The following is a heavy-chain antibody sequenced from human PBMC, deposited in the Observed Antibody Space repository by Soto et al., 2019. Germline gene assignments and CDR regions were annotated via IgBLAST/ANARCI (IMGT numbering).Heavy chain of an antibody. CDR3: ARGHVEYYDSSGYYYWYWFDP. J-gene: IGHJ5*02. CDR1: GYTFTGYY. V-gene: IGHV1-2*02. Sequence: ASVKVSCKASGYTFTGYYMHWVRQAPGQGLEWMGWINPNSGGTNYAQKFQGRVTMTRDTSISTAYMELSRLRSDDTAVYYCARGHVEYYDSSGYYYWYWFDPWGQGTLVTVSS. CDR2: INPNSGGT. D-gene: IGHD3-22*01.